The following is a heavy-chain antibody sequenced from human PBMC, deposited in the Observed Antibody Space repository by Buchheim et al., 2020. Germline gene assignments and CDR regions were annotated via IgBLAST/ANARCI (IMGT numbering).Heavy chain of an antibody. CDR2: VKEDGSAN. CDR1: GFTFSSYW. J-gene: IGHJ4*02. D-gene: IGHD6-19*01. Sequence: EVQLVESGGGLVQPGGSMRFSCAASGFTFSSYWISWVRQAPGKGLEWVANVKEDGSANYYMASVKGRFTISRDNAKSSLYLQMNSLSADDTAVYYCARDRGWLQFDYWGQGTL. V-gene: IGHV3-7*01. CDR3: ARDRGWLQFDY.